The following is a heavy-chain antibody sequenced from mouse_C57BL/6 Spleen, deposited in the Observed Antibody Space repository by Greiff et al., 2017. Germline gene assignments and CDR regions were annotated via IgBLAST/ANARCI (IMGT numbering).Heavy chain of an antibody. V-gene: IGHV1-69*01. CDR3: ARWNYSNYSYDMDY. D-gene: IGHD2-5*01. Sequence: QVQLQQPGAELVMPGASVKLSCKASGYTFTSYKMNWVKQSNGHGLEWIGEIDPTDSYTNYNQKFKGKATLTVDKSSSTAYMQLSSLTSEDSAVYYCARWNYSNYSYDMDYWGQGTSVTVSS. CDR1: GYTFTSYK. J-gene: IGHJ4*01. CDR2: IDPTDSYT.